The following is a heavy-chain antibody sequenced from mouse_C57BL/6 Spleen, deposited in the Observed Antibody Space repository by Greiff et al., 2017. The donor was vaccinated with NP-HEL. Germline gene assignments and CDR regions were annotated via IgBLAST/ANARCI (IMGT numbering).Heavy chain of an antibody. J-gene: IGHJ2*01. CDR2: ISYDGSN. CDR3: ASRGYGNYDY. V-gene: IGHV3-6*01. CDR1: GYSITSGYY. Sequence: ESGPGLVKPSQSLSLTCSVTGYSITSGYYWNWIRQFPGNKLEWMGYISYDGSNNYNPSLKNRISITRDTSKNQFFLKLNSVTTEDTATYYCASRGYGNYDYWGQGTTLTVSS. D-gene: IGHD2-10*02.